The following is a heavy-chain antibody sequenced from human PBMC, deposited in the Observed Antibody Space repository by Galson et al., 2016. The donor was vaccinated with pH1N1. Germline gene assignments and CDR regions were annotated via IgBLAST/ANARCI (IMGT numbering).Heavy chain of an antibody. CDR2: ISYDGSDK. D-gene: IGHD3-9*01. J-gene: IGHJ4*02. CDR1: GFRFSSYG. V-gene: IGHV3-30*18. Sequence: SLRLSCAASGFRFSSYGMHWVRQAPGKGLEWVAGISYDGSDKFYADSVKGRFTISRDNSKNTLYLHMDSLRYEDTAVYYCAKDQSVFDLPMDYWGQGTLVSVSS. CDR3: AKDQSVFDLPMDY.